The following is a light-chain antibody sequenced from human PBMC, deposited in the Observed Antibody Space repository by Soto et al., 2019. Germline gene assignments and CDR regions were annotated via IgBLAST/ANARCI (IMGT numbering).Light chain of an antibody. CDR1: QSVRNN. Sequence: VMTQSPATLSVSPGETATLSCRASQSVRNNVGWYQQKPGQPPRLLIYGASTRATGTPDRFSGSASGTEFTLTISSLQSEDSAVYYCQQYNNLYTFGQGTKLEI. CDR3: QQYNNLYT. V-gene: IGKV3-15*01. J-gene: IGKJ2*01. CDR2: GAS.